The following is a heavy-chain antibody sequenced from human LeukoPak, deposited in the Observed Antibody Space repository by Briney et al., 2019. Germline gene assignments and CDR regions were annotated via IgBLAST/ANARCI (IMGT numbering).Heavy chain of an antibody. V-gene: IGHV3-7*01. D-gene: IGHD2-8*01. CDR2: IHQHGNEK. CDR3: ATLNGPLFEY. Sequence: PGGSLRLSCAASGFTFSNAWMSWVRQAPGKGLEWVASIHQHGNEKYFVDSVRGRFTISRDNAKNSLYLQMSSLRAEDTAVYYCATLNGPLFEYWGQGTLVTVSS. CDR1: GFTFSNAW. J-gene: IGHJ4*02.